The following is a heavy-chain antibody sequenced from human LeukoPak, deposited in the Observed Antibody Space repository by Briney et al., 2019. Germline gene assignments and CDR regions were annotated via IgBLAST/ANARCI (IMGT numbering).Heavy chain of an antibody. CDR1: GGTFSSYA. CDR2: IIPILGIA. Sequence: GSSVKVSCKASGGTFSSYAISWVRQAPGQGLEWMGRIIPILGIANYAQKFQGRVTITADKSTSTAYMELSSLRSEDTAVYYCARSLNPTRYCGGDCYPPEIYYGMDVWGQGTTVTVSS. CDR3: ARSLNPTRYCGGDCYPPEIYYGMDV. J-gene: IGHJ6*02. D-gene: IGHD2-21*02. V-gene: IGHV1-69*04.